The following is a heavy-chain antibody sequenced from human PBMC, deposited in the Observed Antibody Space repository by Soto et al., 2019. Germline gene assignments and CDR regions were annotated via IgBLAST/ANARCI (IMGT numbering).Heavy chain of an antibody. CDR3: ARGFYYYGSESYYLMDV. V-gene: IGHV1-24*01. CDR2: FDPEDGET. D-gene: IGHD3-10*01. J-gene: IGHJ6*02. Sequence: ASVKVSCKVSGYTLTELSMHWVRQAPGKGLEWMGGFDPEDGETIYAQKFQGRVTMTEDTSTDTAYMELSSLRSEDTAVYYCARGFYYYGSESYYLMDVWGQRTSVTVSS. CDR1: GYTLTELS.